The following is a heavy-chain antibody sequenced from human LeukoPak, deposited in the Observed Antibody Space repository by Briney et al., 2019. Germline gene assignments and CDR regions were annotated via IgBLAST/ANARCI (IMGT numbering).Heavy chain of an antibody. D-gene: IGHD1-14*01. Sequence: GGSLRLSCAASGFTFSDYYMTWIRQAPGKGLEWVSYISSGGSTMDYADSVKGRFTISRDNTKNSLYLQMNSLRAEDTAVYYCARVHTYNSGFYYSYYMDVWGKGTTVTVSS. V-gene: IGHV3-11*04. CDR2: ISSGGSTM. CDR3: ARVHTYNSGFYYSYYMDV. J-gene: IGHJ6*03. CDR1: GFTFSDYY.